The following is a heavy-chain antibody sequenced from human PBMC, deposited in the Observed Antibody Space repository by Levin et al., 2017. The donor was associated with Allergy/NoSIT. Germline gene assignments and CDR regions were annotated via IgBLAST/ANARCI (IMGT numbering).Heavy chain of an antibody. J-gene: IGHJ5*02. CDR1: GYTFTGYY. Sequence: ASVKVSCKASGYTFTGYYMHWVRQAPGQGLEWMGWINPNSGGTNYAQKFQGRVTMTRDTSISTAYMELSRLRSDDTAVYYCARDSMTTVTKGWFDPWGQGTLVTVSS. D-gene: IGHD4-17*01. CDR2: INPNSGGT. CDR3: ARDSMTTVTKGWFDP. V-gene: IGHV1-2*02.